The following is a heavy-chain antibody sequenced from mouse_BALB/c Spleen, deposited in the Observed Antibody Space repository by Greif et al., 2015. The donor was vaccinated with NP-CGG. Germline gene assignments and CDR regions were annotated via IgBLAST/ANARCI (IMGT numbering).Heavy chain of an antibody. CDR1: GFNIKDTY. Sequence: VQLKQSGAELVKPGASVKLSCTASGFNIKDTYMHWVKQRPEQGLEWIGRIDPANGNTKYDPKFQGKATITADTSSNTPYLQLSSLTSEDTAVYYCASYRYDVWFAYWGQGTLVTVSA. CDR2: IDPANGNT. V-gene: IGHV14-3*02. D-gene: IGHD2-14*01. J-gene: IGHJ3*01. CDR3: ASYRYDVWFAY.